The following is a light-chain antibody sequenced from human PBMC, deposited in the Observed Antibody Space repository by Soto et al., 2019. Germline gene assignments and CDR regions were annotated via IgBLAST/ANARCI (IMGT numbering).Light chain of an antibody. Sequence: DIVMTQSPLSLPVTPGEPASISCRSSQSLLHSNGYNYLDWYLQKPGQSPQLLIYLGSNRASGVPDRFSGSGSGTDGTLKISRVEAEDVGVYYGMQALQTPLTFGGGTKVEIK. CDR1: QSLLHSNGYNY. CDR3: MQALQTPLT. CDR2: LGS. V-gene: IGKV2-28*01. J-gene: IGKJ4*01.